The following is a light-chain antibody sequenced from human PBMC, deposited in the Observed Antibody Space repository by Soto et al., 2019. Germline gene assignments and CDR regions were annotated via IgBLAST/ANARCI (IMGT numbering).Light chain of an antibody. J-gene: IGKJ5*01. CDR1: QSVSSY. CDR2: DAS. Sequence: IVLTQSPGTLSLSPGERTTLSCRASQSVSSYLAWYQQKPGQAPRLFIYDASNRATGIPARFSGSGSGTDFTLTISSLEPEDFAVYYCQQRSKWPITFGQGTRLEIK. V-gene: IGKV3-11*01. CDR3: QQRSKWPIT.